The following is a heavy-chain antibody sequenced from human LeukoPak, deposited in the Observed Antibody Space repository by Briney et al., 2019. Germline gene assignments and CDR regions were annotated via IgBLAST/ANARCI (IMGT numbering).Heavy chain of an antibody. V-gene: IGHV3-23*01. D-gene: IGHD3-16*01. J-gene: IGHJ6*02. CDR3: AKKGGVGNYGLDV. CDR2: ISGSGGST. Sequence: PGGSLRLSCAASGFTFSSYAMSWVRQAPGKGLEWVSGISGSGGSTYYADSVKGWFTISRDNSKNTLYLQLNSLGAEDTAVYYCAKKGGVGNYGLDVWGQGTTVTVSS. CDR1: GFTFSSYA.